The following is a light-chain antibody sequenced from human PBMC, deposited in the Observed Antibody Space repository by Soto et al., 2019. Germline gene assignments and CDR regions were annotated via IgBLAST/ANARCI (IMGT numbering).Light chain of an antibody. CDR3: QQYGSSPT. CDR1: QSLSGRY. CDR2: DVS. J-gene: IGKJ1*01. Sequence: EIRLTQSPGTLSLSQGERATLSCRASQSLSGRYLAWYQQKLGQAPRLLIYDVSSRASGIPDRFSGSGSGTDFTLSISRLEPEDFAVYYCQQYGSSPTFGQGTKVDI. V-gene: IGKV3-20*01.